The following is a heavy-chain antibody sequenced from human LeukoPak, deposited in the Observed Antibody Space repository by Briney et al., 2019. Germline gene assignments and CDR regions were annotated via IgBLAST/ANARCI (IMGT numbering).Heavy chain of an antibody. V-gene: IGHV1-3*01. CDR3: ARESPLDYGSGSYSLDY. J-gene: IGHJ4*02. CDR1: GYTFTSYA. CDR2: INAGNGNT. Sequence: ASVKVSCKASGYTFTSYAMHWVRQAPGQRLEWMGWINAGNGNTKYSQKFQGRVTITRDTSASTAYMELSSLRSEDTAVYYCARESPLDYGSGSYSLDYWGQGTLVTVSA. D-gene: IGHD3-10*01.